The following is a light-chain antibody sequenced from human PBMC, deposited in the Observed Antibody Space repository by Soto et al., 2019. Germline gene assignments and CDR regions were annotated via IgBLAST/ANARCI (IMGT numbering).Light chain of an antibody. Sequence: QSALTQPASVSGSPGQSITISCTGTSSDVGSYNLVSWYQQQPGKAPKLMIYEGSKRPSGVSNRFSGSKSGNTASLTISGRQAEDEADYYCCSYAGSRVFGGGTQLTVL. CDR3: CSYAGSRV. CDR2: EGS. V-gene: IGLV2-23*01. CDR1: SSDVGSYNL. J-gene: IGLJ3*02.